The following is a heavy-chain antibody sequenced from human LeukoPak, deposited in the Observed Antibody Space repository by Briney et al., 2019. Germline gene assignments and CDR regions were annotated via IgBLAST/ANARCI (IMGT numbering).Heavy chain of an antibody. D-gene: IGHD6-19*01. V-gene: IGHV1-2*02. CDR2: INPNSGGT. CDR1: GYTFTGYY. CDR3: ARDRRTIGPYSSGWFGWFDP. Sequence: ASVKLSCKASGYTFTGYYMHWVRHAPGQGLELMGLINPNSGGTNYAQKFQGRVTMTRDTAISTAYMELGRLRSDDTAVYYCARDRRTIGPYSSGWFGWFDPWGQGTLVTVSS. J-gene: IGHJ5*02.